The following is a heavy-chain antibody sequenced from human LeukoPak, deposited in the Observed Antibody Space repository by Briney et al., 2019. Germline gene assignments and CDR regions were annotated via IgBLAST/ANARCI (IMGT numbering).Heavy chain of an antibody. Sequence: SETLSLTCAVYRGSFRGYYWTWIRQSPGKGLEWIGEINHSGSTNYNPSLKSRVSISIDTPKNQLSLALSSVTVADTAVYYCARNPCSDWLCWFDPWGQGTLVTVSS. CDR2: INHSGST. CDR1: RGSFRGYY. J-gene: IGHJ5*02. V-gene: IGHV4-34*01. D-gene: IGHD6-19*01. CDR3: ARNPCSDWLCWFDP.